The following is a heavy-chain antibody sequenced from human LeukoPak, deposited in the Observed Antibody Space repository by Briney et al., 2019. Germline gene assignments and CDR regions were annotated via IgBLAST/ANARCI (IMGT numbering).Heavy chain of an antibody. CDR3: ARGLFVQP. V-gene: IGHV4-59*01. D-gene: IGHD3-16*02. CDR1: GGSISSYY. CDR2: IYYSGST. Sequence: SETLSLTCTVSGGSISSYYWSRIRQPPGKGLEWIGYIYYSGSTNYNPSLKSRVTISVDTSKNQFSLKLSSVTAADTAVYYCARGLFVQPWGQGTMVTVSS. J-gene: IGHJ3*01.